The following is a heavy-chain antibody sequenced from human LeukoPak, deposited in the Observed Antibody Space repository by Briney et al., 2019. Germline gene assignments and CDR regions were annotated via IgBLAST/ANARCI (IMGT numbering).Heavy chain of an antibody. CDR2: INTYGTSA. D-gene: IGHD5-24*01. Sequence: GGSLRLSCEVSGFTFSSYWMNWVRHVPGKGLAWVSHINTYGTSAIYADSVKGRFTISRDNAKNMLFLQMDSLRAEDTAVYYCARDNGYKFDYWGQGTLVTVSS. CDR3: ARDNGYKFDY. J-gene: IGHJ4*02. CDR1: GFTFSSYW. V-gene: IGHV3-74*01.